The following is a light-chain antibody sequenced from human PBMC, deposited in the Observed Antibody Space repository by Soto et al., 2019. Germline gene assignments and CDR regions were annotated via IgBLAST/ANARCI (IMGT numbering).Light chain of an antibody. V-gene: IGLV2-14*03. CDR2: DVS. CDR3: NSYTSSGTYV. CDR1: SSDVGLYNY. J-gene: IGLJ1*01. Sequence: QSVLTQPASVSGSPGQSITISCTGTSSDVGLYNYVSWYRHLPGKAPELIIYDVSNRPSGVSNRFSGSKFANTVSLTISGLQAEDEADYYCNSYTSSGTYVFGTGTKVTVL.